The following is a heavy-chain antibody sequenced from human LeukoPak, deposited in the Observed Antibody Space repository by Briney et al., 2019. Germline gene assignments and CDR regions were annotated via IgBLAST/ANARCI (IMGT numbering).Heavy chain of an antibody. CDR2: IWYDGSNK. D-gene: IGHD1-7*01. V-gene: IGHV3-33*01. CDR1: GFTFTNYG. Sequence: GRSLRLSCAASGFTFTNYGMHWVRQAPGKVLEWVAVIWYDGSNKYYTGSVKGRFTISRDNSKNTLFLQMNSLRAEDTAVYYCARDRSHITGTTRYYYGMDVWGPGTTVTVSS. J-gene: IGHJ6*02. CDR3: ARDRSHITGTTRYYYGMDV.